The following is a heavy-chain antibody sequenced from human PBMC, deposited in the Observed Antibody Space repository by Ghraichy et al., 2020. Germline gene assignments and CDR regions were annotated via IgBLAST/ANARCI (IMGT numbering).Heavy chain of an antibody. CDR1: GASIRSDNYY. V-gene: IGHV4-61*02. D-gene: IGHD3-22*01. CDR3: ATHPVGGYEYFDH. J-gene: IGHJ4*02. CDR2: IYISGST. Sequence: SETLSLTCTVSGASIRSDNYYYIWIRQPAGKGLEWIGRIYISGSTHYNPSLKSRVTMSVDTSKNQFSLKLSSVTAADQAVYYCATHPVGGYEYFDHWGQGTLVTVSS.